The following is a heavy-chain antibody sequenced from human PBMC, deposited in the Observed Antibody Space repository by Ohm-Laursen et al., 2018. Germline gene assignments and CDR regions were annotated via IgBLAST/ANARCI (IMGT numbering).Heavy chain of an antibody. CDR1: GFTLSDHY. V-gene: IGHV3-23*01. Sequence: SLRLSCAATGFTLSDHYMSWVRQAPGKGLEWVSAISGSGGSTYYADSVKGRFTISRDKSKKTLYLQMNSLRAEDTAVYYCAKDSNGMDVWGQGTTVTVSS. CDR3: AKDSNGMDV. CDR2: ISGSGGST. J-gene: IGHJ6*02.